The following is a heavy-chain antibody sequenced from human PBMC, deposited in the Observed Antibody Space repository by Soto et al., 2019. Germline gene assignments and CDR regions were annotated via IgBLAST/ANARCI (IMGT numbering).Heavy chain of an antibody. J-gene: IGHJ4*02. CDR3: ARVVDTDIDY. CDR1: GYSFTSYL. V-gene: IGHV5-51*01. CDR2: IYPGDSDT. D-gene: IGHD5-18*01. Sequence: PGESLKISFKGSGYSFTSYLIGWVRQMPVKGLEWMGIIYPGDSDTRYSPSFQGQVTISADKSISTAYLQWSSLKASGTAMYYCARVVDTDIDYCGQGTLVAVCS.